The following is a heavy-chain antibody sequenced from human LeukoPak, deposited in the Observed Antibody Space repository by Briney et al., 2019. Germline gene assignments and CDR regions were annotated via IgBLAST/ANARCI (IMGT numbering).Heavy chain of an antibody. D-gene: IGHD2-2*01. CDR2: INSEGSST. V-gene: IGHV3-74*01. CDR1: GFTFSSYW. J-gene: IGHJ5*02. Sequence: PGGSLRLSCAASGFTFSSYWMHWVRQAPGKGLVWVSRINSEGSSTSYADSVKGRFTISRDNAKNTLYLQMNSLRAEDTAVYYCHCSSTSCYSWFDPWGQGTLVTVSS. CDR3: HCSSTSCYSWFDP.